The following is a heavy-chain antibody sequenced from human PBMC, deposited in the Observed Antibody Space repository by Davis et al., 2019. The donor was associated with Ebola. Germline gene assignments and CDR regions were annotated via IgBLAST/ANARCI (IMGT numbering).Heavy chain of an antibody. V-gene: IGHV3-30*18. CDR1: GFTFSSYG. D-gene: IGHD6-19*01. J-gene: IGHJ4*02. CDR3: AKGWGSSGWYYFDY. CDR2: ISYDGSNE. Sequence: GESLKISCAASGFTFSSYGIHWVRQAPGKGLEWVAVISYDGSNEYYADSVKGRFTISRDNSKNTLYLQMNSLRVEDTAVYYCAKGWGSSGWYYFDYWGQGTLVTVSS.